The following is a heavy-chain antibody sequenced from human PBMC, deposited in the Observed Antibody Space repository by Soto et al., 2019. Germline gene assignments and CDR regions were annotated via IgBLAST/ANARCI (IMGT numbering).Heavy chain of an antibody. V-gene: IGHV1-58*02. CDR3: AAGVTYYWNFDI. D-gene: IGHD1-1*01. CDR2: IVVGSGNT. J-gene: IGHJ3*02. CDR1: GFTFTSAA. Sequence: QMQLVQSGPEVKKPGTSVKVSGKASGFTFTSAAMQWVRQARGQRLEWIGWIVVGSGNTNYAQKFQERVSITRDMSTRTAYTELSSLRSEDTAVYYCAAGVTYYWNFDIWVQGTMVTVSS.